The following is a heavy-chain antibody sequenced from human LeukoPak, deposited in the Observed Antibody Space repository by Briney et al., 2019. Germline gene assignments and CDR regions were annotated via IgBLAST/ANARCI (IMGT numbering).Heavy chain of an antibody. D-gene: IGHD3-3*01. CDR3: ARWSGYLGTYYFDY. Sequence: PSETLSLTCTVSGDSISSGDYYWSWIRQPAGKGLEWIGRISRSGSTNYNPSLKSRVTISVDTSKNQFSLKLSSVTAADTAVYYCARWSGYLGTYYFDYWGQGTLVTVSS. CDR2: ISRSGST. J-gene: IGHJ4*02. CDR1: GDSISSGDYY. V-gene: IGHV4-61*02.